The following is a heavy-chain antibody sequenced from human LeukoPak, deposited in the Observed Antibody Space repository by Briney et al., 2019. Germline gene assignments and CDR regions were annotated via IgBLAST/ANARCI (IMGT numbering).Heavy chain of an antibody. CDR2: ISSSSSYI. CDR3: ARSYSSVVTFDY. D-gene: IGHD4-23*01. V-gene: IGHV3-21*01. J-gene: IGHJ4*02. CDR1: GFTFSSYS. Sequence: PGGXXRLSCAASGFTFSSYSMNWVRQAPGKGLEWVSSISSSSSYIYYADSVKGRLTISRDNAKNSLYLQMNSLRAEDTAVYYCARSYSSVVTFDYWGQGTLVTVSS.